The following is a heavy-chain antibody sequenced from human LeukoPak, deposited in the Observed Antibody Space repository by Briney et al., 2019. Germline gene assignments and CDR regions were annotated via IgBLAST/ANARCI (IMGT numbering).Heavy chain of an antibody. V-gene: IGHV3-48*01. CDR3: ARDWGQLVTYYFDY. J-gene: IGHJ4*02. Sequence: GGSLRLSCAASGFTFSSYSMNWVRQAPGKGLEWVSYISSSSSSTIYYADSVKGRFTISRDNAKNSLYLQMNTLRAEDTAVYYCARDWGQLVTYYFDYWGQGTLVTVSS. CDR1: GFTFSSYS. CDR2: ISSSSSSTI. D-gene: IGHD6-13*01.